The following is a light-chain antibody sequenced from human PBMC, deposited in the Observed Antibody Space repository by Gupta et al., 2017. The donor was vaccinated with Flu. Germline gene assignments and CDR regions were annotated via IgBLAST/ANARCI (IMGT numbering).Light chain of an antibody. CDR2: AAS. CDR1: HSISSY. V-gene: IGKV1-39*01. CDR3: QRRDSTTIT. Sequence: DIQMTQSPSSVSASVGDRVTITCRASHSISSYLKCHQQNAGKAPKLLIYAASRAQSGLASRFSGSSSGAYFTLTISMLHPEDFVTYCCQRRDSTTITFGAGTKVEIK. J-gene: IGKJ4*01.